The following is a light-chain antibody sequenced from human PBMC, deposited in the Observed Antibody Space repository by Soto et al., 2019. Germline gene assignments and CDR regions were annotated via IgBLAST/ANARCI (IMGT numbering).Light chain of an antibody. CDR3: QQHGSSPIT. Sequence: EIVLTQSPGTLSLSPGERATLSCRASQSVSSSYLAWYHQKPGQAPRLLIYGASTRATGIPDRFSGSGSGTDFTLTISRLEPDDSAVYYCQQHGSSPITFGQGTRLEIK. J-gene: IGKJ5*01. CDR2: GAS. CDR1: QSVSSSY. V-gene: IGKV3-20*01.